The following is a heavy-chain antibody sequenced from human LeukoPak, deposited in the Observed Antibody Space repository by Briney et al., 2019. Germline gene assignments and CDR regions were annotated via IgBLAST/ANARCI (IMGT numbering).Heavy chain of an antibody. D-gene: IGHD6-19*01. CDR1: GYSFTTYW. CDR2: LLSCDSDT. Sequence: GESLKISCKGSGYSFTTYWIGWVRQVPGKGLEWMGILLSCDSDTRYSPSFQGQVTISADKSINTAFLQWSSLRASDTAMYYCARGSSAWDYSDYWGQGTPVTVSS. J-gene: IGHJ4*02. CDR3: ARGSSAWDYSDY. V-gene: IGHV5-51*01.